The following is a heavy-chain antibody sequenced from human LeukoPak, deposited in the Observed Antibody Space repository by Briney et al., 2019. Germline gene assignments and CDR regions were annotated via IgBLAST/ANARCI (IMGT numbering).Heavy chain of an antibody. Sequence: GASVNLSLSSSGYTFTSYGISWVGQAPGQGREGMGWISAYNGDTSYAQKLQGRVTMTTDTSTSTAYMDLRSLRSDDTAVYYCARSAGGSRRFDPWGQGTLVTVSS. D-gene: IGHD1-26*01. CDR3: ARSAGGSRRFDP. CDR2: ISAYNGDT. V-gene: IGHV1-18*01. J-gene: IGHJ5*02. CDR1: GYTFTSYG.